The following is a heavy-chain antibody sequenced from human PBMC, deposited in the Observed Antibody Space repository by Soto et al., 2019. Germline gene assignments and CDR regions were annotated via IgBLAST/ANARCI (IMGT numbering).Heavy chain of an antibody. D-gene: IGHD6-19*01. CDR1: GGSIDTYF. CDR3: TRNWFSVAGRDHFDL. CDR2: ISYSGAT. J-gene: IGHJ4*02. V-gene: IGHV4-59*01. Sequence: QVQLQESDPRLVKPSETLSLTCTVSGGSIDTYFWSWIRQPPGKGLEWIGNISYSGATDHSPSLRGRVTISLDRSKKQFFLKLTSVTAADTAVYYFTRNWFSVAGRDHFDLWGPGTPVTVSS.